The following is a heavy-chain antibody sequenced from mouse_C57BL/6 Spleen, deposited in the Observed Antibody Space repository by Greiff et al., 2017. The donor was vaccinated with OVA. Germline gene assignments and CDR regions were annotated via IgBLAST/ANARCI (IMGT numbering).Heavy chain of an antibody. Sequence: QVQLQQSGAELVKPGASVKLSCKASGYTFTEYTIHWVKQRSGQGLEWIGWFYTGSGSIKYNEKFKDKATLTADKSSSTVYMEISRVTSEDSAVYFCARHEGGSSGYPGFYAMDYWGQGTSVTVSS. CDR3: ARHEGGSSGYPGFYAMDY. CDR2: FYTGSGSI. D-gene: IGHD3-2*02. CDR1: GYTFTEYT. J-gene: IGHJ4*01. V-gene: IGHV1-62-2*01.